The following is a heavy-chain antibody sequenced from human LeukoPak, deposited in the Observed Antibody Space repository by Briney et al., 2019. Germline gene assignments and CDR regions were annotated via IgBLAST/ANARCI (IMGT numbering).Heavy chain of an antibody. V-gene: IGHV4-34*01. CDR3: AIRNYVWGSMNY. CDR1: GGSFSGYY. D-gene: IGHD3-16*01. Sequence: PSETLSLTCAVYGGSFSGYYWSWIRQPPGKGLEWIGEINHSGSTNYNPSLKSRVTISVDTSKNQFSLKLSSVTAADTAVYYCAIRNYVWGSMNYWGQGTLVTVSS. CDR2: INHSGST. J-gene: IGHJ4*02.